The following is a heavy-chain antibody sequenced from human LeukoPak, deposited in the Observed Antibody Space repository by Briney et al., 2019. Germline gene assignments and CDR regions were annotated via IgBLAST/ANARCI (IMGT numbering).Heavy chain of an antibody. D-gene: IGHD6-19*01. J-gene: IGHJ6*02. CDR3: AREYGHSSGWYVEPGMDV. CDR1: GGSISSYY. CDR2: IYYSGST. Sequence: SETLSLTCTVSGGSISSYYWSWIRQPPGKGLEWIGYIYYSGSTNYNPSLKSRVTISVDTSKNQFSLKLSSVTAADTAVYYCAREYGHSSGWYVEPGMDVWGQGTTVTVSS. V-gene: IGHV4-59*12.